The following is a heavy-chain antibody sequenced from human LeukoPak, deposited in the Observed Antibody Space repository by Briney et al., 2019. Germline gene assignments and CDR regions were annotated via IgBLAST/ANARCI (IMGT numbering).Heavy chain of an antibody. Sequence: SETLSLTCTVSGGSISSYYLSWIRQPPGKGLEWIGYIYYSGSTNYNPSLKSRVTISVDTSKNQFSLKLSSVTAADTAVYYCARDSTPGYDSSGYFVYWGQGTLVTVSS. CDR1: GGSISSYY. J-gene: IGHJ4*02. CDR2: IYYSGST. V-gene: IGHV4-59*01. D-gene: IGHD3-22*01. CDR3: ARDSTPGYDSSGYFVY.